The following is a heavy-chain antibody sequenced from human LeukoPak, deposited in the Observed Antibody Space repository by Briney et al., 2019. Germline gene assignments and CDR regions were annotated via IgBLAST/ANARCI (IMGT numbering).Heavy chain of an antibody. D-gene: IGHD3-10*01. V-gene: IGHV4-39*07. Sequence: SETLSLTCTVSGGSISSSSYYWGWIRQPPGKGLEWIGSIYYSGSTYYNPSLQSRVTISVDTSKNQFSLKLSSVTAADTAVYYCARDYRFGELLSPHFDYWGQGTLVTVSS. CDR2: IYYSGST. CDR1: GGSISSSSYY. J-gene: IGHJ4*02. CDR3: ARDYRFGELLSPHFDY.